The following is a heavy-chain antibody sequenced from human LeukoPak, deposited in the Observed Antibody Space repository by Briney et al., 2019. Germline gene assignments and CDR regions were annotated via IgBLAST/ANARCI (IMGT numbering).Heavy chain of an antibody. D-gene: IGHD3-22*01. CDR3: ARFVGGSGYPIDY. CDR2: IYYSGST. CDR1: GGSISSGGYY. V-gene: IGHV4-31*03. Sequence: SQTLSLTCTVSGGSISSGGYYWSWIRQHPGKRLEWIGYIYYSGSTYYNPSLRSRVTISVDTSKNQFSLKLSSVTAADTAVYYCARFVGGSGYPIDYWGQGTLVTVSS. J-gene: IGHJ4*02.